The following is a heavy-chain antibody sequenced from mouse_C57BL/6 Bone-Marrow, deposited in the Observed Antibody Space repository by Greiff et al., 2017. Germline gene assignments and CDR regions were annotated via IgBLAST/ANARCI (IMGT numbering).Heavy chain of an antibody. J-gene: IGHJ4*01. Sequence: QVQLKQPGAELVKPGASVKLSCKASGYTFTSYWMHWVKQRPGQGLEWIGMIHPNSGSTNYNEKFKSKATLTVDKSSSTAYMQLSSLTSEDSAVYYCARPYYSNYGNAMDYWGQGTSVTVSS. CDR2: IHPNSGST. V-gene: IGHV1-64*01. CDR3: ARPYYSNYGNAMDY. CDR1: GYTFTSYW. D-gene: IGHD2-5*01.